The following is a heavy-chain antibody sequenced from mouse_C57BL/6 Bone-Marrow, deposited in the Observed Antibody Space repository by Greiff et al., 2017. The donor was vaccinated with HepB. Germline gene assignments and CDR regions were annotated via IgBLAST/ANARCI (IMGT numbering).Heavy chain of an antibody. Sequence: QVQLKESGPGLVQPSQSLSITCTVSGFSLTSYGVHWVRQPPGKGLEWLGVIWSGGSTDYNAAFISRLSISKDNAKSQVFFKMNSLQADDTAIYYCAKKDYGSSSYTMDYWGQGTSVTVSS. CDR3: AKKDYGSSSYTMDY. J-gene: IGHJ4*01. CDR1: GFSLTSYG. V-gene: IGHV2-4*01. CDR2: IWSGGST. D-gene: IGHD1-1*01.